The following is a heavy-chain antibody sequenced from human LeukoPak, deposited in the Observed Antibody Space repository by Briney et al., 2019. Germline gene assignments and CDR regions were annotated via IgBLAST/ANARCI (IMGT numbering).Heavy chain of an antibody. D-gene: IGHD3-9*01. J-gene: IGHJ4*02. V-gene: IGHV1-46*01. CDR1: GYTFTSYY. CDR2: INPSGGST. CDR3: ARVLPFYDILTGSYFDY. Sequence: EASVKVSCKASGYTFTSYYMHWVRQAPGEGLEWMGIINPSGGSTSYAQKFQGRVTMTRDMSTSTVYMELSSLRSEDTAVYYCARVLPFYDILTGSYFDYWGQGTLVTVSS.